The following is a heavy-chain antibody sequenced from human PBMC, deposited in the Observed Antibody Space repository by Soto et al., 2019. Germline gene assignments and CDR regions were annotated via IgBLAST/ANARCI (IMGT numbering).Heavy chain of an antibody. J-gene: IGHJ3*02. CDR2: IYYRGST. CDR3: AKRYSGYDDAFDI. D-gene: IGHD5-12*01. V-gene: IGHV4-59*08. Sequence: QVQLQESGPGLVKPSETLSLTCTVSGGSISSYYWSWIRQPPGKGLEWIGYIYYRGSTNYNPSLKIRVTISVDTSKNQFSLKLSSVTAADTAVYYCAKRYSGYDDAFDIWGQGTMVTVSS. CDR1: GGSISSYY.